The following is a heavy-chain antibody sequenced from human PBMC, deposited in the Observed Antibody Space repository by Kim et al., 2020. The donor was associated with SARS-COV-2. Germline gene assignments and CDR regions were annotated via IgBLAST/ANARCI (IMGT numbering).Heavy chain of an antibody. CDR2: INPSGGST. D-gene: IGHD3-9*01. CDR3: AAHYDILTGYYRGNDAFDI. V-gene: IGHV1-46*01. CDR1: GYTFTSYY. J-gene: IGHJ3*02. Sequence: ASVKVSCKASGYTFTSYYMHWVRQAPGQGLEWMGIINPSGGSTSYAQKFQGRVTMTRDTSTSTVYMELSSLRSEDTAVYYCAAHYDILTGYYRGNDAFDIWGERAMVTVSS.